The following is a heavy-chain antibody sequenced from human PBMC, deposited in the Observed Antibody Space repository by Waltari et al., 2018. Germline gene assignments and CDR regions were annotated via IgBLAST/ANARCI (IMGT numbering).Heavy chain of an antibody. D-gene: IGHD5-12*01. CDR3: ARPRSVAFFDY. Sequence: EVQLLESGGGLGQPGGSLRLSCAASGFSFSSYEMNWVRQATGKGPAWRSYRRSSGSTLYYAYSVKGRFTIARDNTKNSLYLQMNSRRAEDTGVYYCARPRSVAFFDYWGQVTLVTVSS. V-gene: IGHV3-48*03. CDR1: GFSFSSYE. CDR2: RRSSGSTL. J-gene: IGHJ4*02.